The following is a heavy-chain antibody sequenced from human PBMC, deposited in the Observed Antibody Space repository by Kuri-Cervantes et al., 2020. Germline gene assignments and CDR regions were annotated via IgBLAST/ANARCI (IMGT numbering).Heavy chain of an antibody. CDR1: GFTFSSYS. V-gene: IGHV3-30*02. J-gene: IGHJ4*02. CDR3: ARGQGTGNVLYSD. CDR2: IRYDGSNK. Sequence: GGSLRLSCVASGFTFSSYSMNWVRQAPGKGLEWVAFIRYDGSNKYYADSVKGRFTIPRDNSKNTVYLQMGSLRAEDMAVYYCARGQGTGNVLYSDWGQGTLVTVSS. D-gene: IGHD3-10*01.